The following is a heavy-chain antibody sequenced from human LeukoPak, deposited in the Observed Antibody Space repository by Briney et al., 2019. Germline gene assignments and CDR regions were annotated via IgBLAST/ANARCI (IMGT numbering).Heavy chain of an antibody. CDR1: GYTLTELS. Sequence: ASVKVSCKVSGYTLTELSMHWVRQAPGKGLEWMGGFDPEDGETIYAQKFQGRVTMTEDTSTDTAYMELSSLRSEDTAVYYCATPQLKSYQWLALDYWGQGTLVTVSS. J-gene: IGHJ4*02. D-gene: IGHD6-19*01. V-gene: IGHV1-24*01. CDR3: ATPQLKSYQWLALDY. CDR2: FDPEDGET.